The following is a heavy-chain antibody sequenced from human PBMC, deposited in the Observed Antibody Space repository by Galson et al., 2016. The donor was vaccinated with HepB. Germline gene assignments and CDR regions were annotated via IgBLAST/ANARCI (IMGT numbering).Heavy chain of an antibody. CDR3: VRMAGMLYDFWNGSFYFDY. CDR1: GGSISPSY. D-gene: IGHD3-3*01. Sequence: SETLSLTCTVSGGSISPSYWSWIRQPPGKGLEWIGYVYYRGSTNYNPSFKGRITMSVDASRTQFSLKMSSVTASDTATYYCVRMAGMLYDFWNGSFYFDYWGQGALVTVSS. CDR2: VYYRGST. J-gene: IGHJ4*02. V-gene: IGHV4-59*12.